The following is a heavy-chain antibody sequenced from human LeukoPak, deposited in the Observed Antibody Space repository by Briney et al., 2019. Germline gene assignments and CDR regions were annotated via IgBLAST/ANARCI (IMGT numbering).Heavy chain of an antibody. CDR2: IRSKSYNYAT. Sequence: GGSLRLSCAASGFAFSASPMHWVRQPSGKGLEWVGRIRSKSYNYATTYAASLKGRFTISRDDSKNTLYLQMNSLKTEDTAVYYCTTDGYGGYDYVDYWGQGTLVTVSS. D-gene: IGHD5-12*01. CDR1: GFAFSASP. CDR3: TTDGYGGYDYVDY. J-gene: IGHJ4*02. V-gene: IGHV3-73*01.